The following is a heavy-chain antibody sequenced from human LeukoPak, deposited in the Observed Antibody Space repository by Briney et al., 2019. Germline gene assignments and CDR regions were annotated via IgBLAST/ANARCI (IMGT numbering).Heavy chain of an antibody. V-gene: IGHV4-34*01. CDR3: ARQLGSSSSFSYYYYGMDV. CDR2: INHSGST. D-gene: IGHD6-13*01. CDR1: GGSFSGYY. Sequence: KTSETLSLTCAVYGGSFSGYYWSWIRQPPGKGLEWIGEINHSGSTNYNPSLKSRVTISVDTSKNQFSLKLSSVTAADTAVYYCARQLGSSSSFSYYYYGMDVWGQGTTVTVSS. J-gene: IGHJ6*02.